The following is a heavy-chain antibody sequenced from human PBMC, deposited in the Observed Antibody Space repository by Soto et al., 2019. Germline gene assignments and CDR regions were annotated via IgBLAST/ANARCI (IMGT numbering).Heavy chain of an antibody. V-gene: IGHV3-48*02. CDR2: IALTSSTI. CDR3: ARDLKGDPYYAMEV. J-gene: IGHJ6*04. CDR1: GFSLSDNA. D-gene: IGHD3-16*01. Sequence: GWSLRLSCAASGFSLSDNAMNLVRQAPGKGLEWISYIALTSSTIYYADSVKGRFTISRDNAQNSVFLQMNSLRDDDTAVYFCARDLKGDPYYAMEVWGKGTKVTVSS.